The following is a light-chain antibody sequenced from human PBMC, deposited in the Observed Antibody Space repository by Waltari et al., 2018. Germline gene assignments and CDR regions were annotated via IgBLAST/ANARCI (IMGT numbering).Light chain of an antibody. V-gene: IGKV3-11*01. CDR1: QNIDSY. Sequence: EIVLTQSPATLSLSPGERATLSCRARQNIDSYLAWYQLKPGQVPRLLIYDASNRATGIPARFSGSGSGADFTLIINSLEPEDFAVYYCHQRSKWPLTFGGGTKVEIK. CDR3: HQRSKWPLT. J-gene: IGKJ4*01. CDR2: DAS.